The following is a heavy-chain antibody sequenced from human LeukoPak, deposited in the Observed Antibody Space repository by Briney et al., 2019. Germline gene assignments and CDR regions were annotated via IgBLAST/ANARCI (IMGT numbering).Heavy chain of an antibody. CDR1: GYTFTSYG. CDR3: ARVSFEAVIYCYDMDV. J-gene: IGHJ6*02. D-gene: IGHD3-3*01. V-gene: IGHV1-18*01. Sequence: ASVKLSCKASGYTFTSYGISWVRQAPEQGLEWMGCISAYNGNTNYAQKLQGRVTMTTDTSTSTAYMELRSLRSDDTAVYYCARVSFEAVIYCYDMDVWGQGTTVTVSS. CDR2: ISAYNGNT.